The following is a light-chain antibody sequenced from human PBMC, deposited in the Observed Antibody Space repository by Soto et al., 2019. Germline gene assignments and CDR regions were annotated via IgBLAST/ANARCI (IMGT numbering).Light chain of an antibody. CDR2: EVT. J-gene: IGLJ3*02. V-gene: IGLV2-14*01. CDR1: TSDVGGYNF. CDR3: SSYTRSTSVL. Sequence: QSALTQPASVSGSPGQSITISCTGTTSDVGGYNFVSWYQQHPGKAPKLMIYEVTNRPSGISNRFPGSKSGNTAYLTISGLQAEDEADYYCSSYTRSTSVLFGGGTQLTVL.